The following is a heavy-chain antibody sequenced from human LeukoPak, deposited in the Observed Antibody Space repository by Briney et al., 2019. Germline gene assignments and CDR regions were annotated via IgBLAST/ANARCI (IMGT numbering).Heavy chain of an antibody. Sequence: QPGGSLRLSCAASGFTFSSYAMHWVRQAPGKGLEWVAVISYDGSNKYYADSVKGRFTISRDNSKNTLYLQMNSLRAEDTAVYYCAKSPSHPNPQSEILLWFGNYGMDVWGQGTTVTVSS. J-gene: IGHJ6*02. CDR1: GFTFSSYA. CDR2: ISYDGSNK. V-gene: IGHV3-30-3*02. CDR3: AKSPSHPNPQSEILLWFGNYGMDV. D-gene: IGHD3-10*01.